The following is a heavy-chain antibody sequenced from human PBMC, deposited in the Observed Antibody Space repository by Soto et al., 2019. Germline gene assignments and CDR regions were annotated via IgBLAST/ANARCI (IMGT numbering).Heavy chain of an antibody. D-gene: IGHD3-9*01. V-gene: IGHV4-34*01. CDR3: AGESHDLLTGPPGGWYVDL. CDR1: GGSFSGYY. J-gene: IGHJ2*01. CDR2: SNDRGSI. Sequence: QVQLQQWGAGPLRPLETLSLTCGVSGGSFSGYYCAWIRQSPGKGLGWIGESNDRGSIHSNPSLKSRVSISVDTSKTHYSLNLRSGTAADTAVYYGAGESHDLLTGPPGGWYVDLWGRRTLVTVSS.